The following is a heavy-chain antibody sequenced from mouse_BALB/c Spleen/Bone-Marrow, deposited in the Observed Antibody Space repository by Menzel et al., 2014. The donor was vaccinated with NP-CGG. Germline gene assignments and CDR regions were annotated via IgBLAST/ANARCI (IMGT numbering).Heavy chain of an antibody. D-gene: IGHD1-2*01. CDR3: ARKGRLPFAY. V-gene: IGHV1-4*02. J-gene: IGHJ3*01. CDR1: GYTFTSYT. CDR2: INPSSGYT. Sequence: VQLQQSAAELARPGASVKMSCKASGYTFTSYTMHWVKQRPGQGLEWIGYINPSSGYTEYNQKFKDKTTLTADKSSSTAYMQLSSLTSEDFAVYYCARKGRLPFAYWGQGTLVTVSA.